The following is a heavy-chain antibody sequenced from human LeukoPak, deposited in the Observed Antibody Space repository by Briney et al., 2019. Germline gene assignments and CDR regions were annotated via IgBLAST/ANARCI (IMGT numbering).Heavy chain of an antibody. Sequence: PSETLSLTCTVSGGSISSYYWSWIRQPPGKGLEWIGYIYYSGSTNYNPSLKSRVTISVDTSKNQFSLKLSSVTAADTAVYYCARGDYGSGSEQYYFDYWGQGTLVTVSS. CDR1: GGSISSYY. J-gene: IGHJ4*02. CDR3: ARGDYGSGSEQYYFDY. V-gene: IGHV4-59*01. D-gene: IGHD3-10*01. CDR2: IYYSGST.